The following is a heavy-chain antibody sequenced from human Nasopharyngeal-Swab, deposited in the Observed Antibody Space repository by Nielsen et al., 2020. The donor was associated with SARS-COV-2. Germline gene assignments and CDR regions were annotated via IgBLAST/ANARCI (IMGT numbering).Heavy chain of an antibody. CDR1: GFTFSDYY. CDR2: NSSSGSTI. Sequence: GESLKISCAASGFTFSDYYMSWIRQAPGKGLEWVSYNSSSGSTIYYADSVKGRFTISRDNAKNSLYLQMNSLRAEDTAVYYCARDTIEYSSSSSNYYYYYGMDVWGQGTTVTVSS. V-gene: IGHV3-11*04. CDR3: ARDTIEYSSSSSNYYYYYGMDV. D-gene: IGHD6-6*01. J-gene: IGHJ6*02.